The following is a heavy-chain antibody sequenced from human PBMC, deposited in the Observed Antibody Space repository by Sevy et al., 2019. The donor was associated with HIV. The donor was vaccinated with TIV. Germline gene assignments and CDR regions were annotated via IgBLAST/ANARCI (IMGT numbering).Heavy chain of an antibody. D-gene: IGHD2-2*01. CDR3: AVSGLLVPAAMQVNDY. CDR2: INHSGST. J-gene: IGHJ4*02. Sequence: SETLSLTCAVYGGSFSGYYWSWIRQPPGKGLEWIGEINHSGSTNYNPSLKRRVTISVDTSKNQFSLKLSSVTAADTAVYYGAVSGLLVPAAMQVNDYWGQGTLVTVSS. CDR1: GGSFSGYY. V-gene: IGHV4-34*01.